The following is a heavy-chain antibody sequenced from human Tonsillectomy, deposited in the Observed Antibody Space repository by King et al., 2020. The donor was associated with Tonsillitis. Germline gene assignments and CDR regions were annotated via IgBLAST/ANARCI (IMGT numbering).Heavy chain of an antibody. Sequence: QLVQSGGGVVQPGRSLRLSCAASGFTFSSYGRHWVRQAPGKGLEWVAFIWYNGSIKYYADHVKGRFTITRDNSKNTMYLQMTSLRAEDTAVYYCARDRGEMATLDYWGQGTLVTVSS. CDR1: GFTFSSYG. CDR2: IWYNGSIK. CDR3: ARDRGEMATLDY. D-gene: IGHD5-24*01. V-gene: IGHV3-33*01. J-gene: IGHJ4*02.